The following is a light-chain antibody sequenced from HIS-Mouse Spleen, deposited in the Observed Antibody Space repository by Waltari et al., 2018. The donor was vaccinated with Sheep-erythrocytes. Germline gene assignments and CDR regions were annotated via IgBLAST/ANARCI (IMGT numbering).Light chain of an antibody. V-gene: IGLV2-23*01. CDR2: EGS. CDR1: SSDVGSYNL. J-gene: IGLJ3*02. Sequence: SGSPGQSITISCTGTSSDVGSYNLVSWYQQHPGKAPKLMIYEGSKRPSGVYNRFSGSKSGNTASLTISGLQAEDEADYYCCSYAGSSTPWVFGGGTKLTVL. CDR3: CSYAGSSTPWV.